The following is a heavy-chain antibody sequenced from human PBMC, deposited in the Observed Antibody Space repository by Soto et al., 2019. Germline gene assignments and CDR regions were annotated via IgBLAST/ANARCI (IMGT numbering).Heavy chain of an antibody. CDR3: ARQAVAATPSGYYYGMDV. V-gene: IGHV4-38-2*01. CDR1: GYSISSGYY. Sequence: QVQLQESGPGLVKPSETLSLTCAVSGYSISSGYYWGWIRQPPGKGLEWIGSIYHSGSTYYNPSLKSRVTISVDTSKNQFSLKLSSVTAADTAVYYCARQAVAATPSGYYYGMDVWGQGTTVTVSS. CDR2: IYHSGST. D-gene: IGHD2-15*01. J-gene: IGHJ6*02.